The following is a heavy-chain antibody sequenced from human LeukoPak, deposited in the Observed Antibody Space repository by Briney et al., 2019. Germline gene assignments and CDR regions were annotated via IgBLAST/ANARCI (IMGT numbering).Heavy chain of an antibody. D-gene: IGHD3-22*01. V-gene: IGHV3-33*01. CDR3: ARDSDYDSSGHANAFDI. CDR1: GFTFSSYG. Sequence: GGSLRLSCAASGFTFSSYGMYWVRQAPGKGLEWVAVIWYDGSNKYYADSVKGRFTISRDNSKNTLYLQMNSLRAEDTAVYYCARDSDYDSSGHANAFDIWGQGTMVTVSS. CDR2: IWYDGSNK. J-gene: IGHJ3*02.